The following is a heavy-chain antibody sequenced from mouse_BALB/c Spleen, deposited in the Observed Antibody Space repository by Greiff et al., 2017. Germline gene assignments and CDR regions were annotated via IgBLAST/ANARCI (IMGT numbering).Heavy chain of an antibody. V-gene: IGHV1-80*01. CDR3: ARGMITTRFAY. CDR2: IYPGDGDT. Sequence: VKVVESGAELVRPGSSVKISCKASGYAFSSYWMNWVKQRPGQGLEWIGQIYPGDGDTNYNGKFKGKATLTADKSSSTAYMQLSSLTSEDSAVYFCARGMITTRFAYWGQGTLVTVSA. CDR1: GYAFSSYW. D-gene: IGHD2-4*01. J-gene: IGHJ3*01.